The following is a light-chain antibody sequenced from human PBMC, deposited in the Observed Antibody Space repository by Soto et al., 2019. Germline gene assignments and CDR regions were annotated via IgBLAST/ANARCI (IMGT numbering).Light chain of an antibody. V-gene: IGLV2-14*01. CDR3: SSYTSSSTLLV. Sequence: QSVLAQPASVSGSPGQSITISCTGTSSDVGGYNYVSWYQQHPGKAPKLMIYEVSNRPSGVSNRFSGSKSGNTASLTISGLQAEDEADYYCSSYTSSSTLLVFGTGTKVTLL. J-gene: IGLJ1*01. CDR1: SSDVGGYNY. CDR2: EVS.